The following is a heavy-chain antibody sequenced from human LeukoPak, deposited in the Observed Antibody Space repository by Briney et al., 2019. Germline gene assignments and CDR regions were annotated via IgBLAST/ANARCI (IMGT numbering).Heavy chain of an antibody. CDR1: GFTFSSYA. J-gene: IGHJ4*02. D-gene: IGHD3-22*01. V-gene: IGHV3-64D*09. Sequence: SGGSLRLSCSASGFTFSSYAMHWVRQAPGKGLEYVSGINGNGGSTDYADSVKGRFTISRDNSKNTLYLQMSSLRTEDTAVYYCVNVYSSGYYRRPGDYWGQGTLVTVSS. CDR2: INGNGGST. CDR3: VNVYSSGYYRRPGDY.